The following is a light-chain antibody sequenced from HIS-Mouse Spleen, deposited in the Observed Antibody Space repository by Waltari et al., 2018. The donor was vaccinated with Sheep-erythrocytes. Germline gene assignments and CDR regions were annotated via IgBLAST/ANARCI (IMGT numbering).Light chain of an antibody. CDR1: SSTIGSNT. J-gene: IGLJ2*01. Sequence: QSVLTQPPSASGTPGQRVTISCSGSSSTIGSNTVNWYQQLPGTAPKLLIYSNNQRPSGVHDRFSGSKSGTSASLAISGLQAEDEADYYCSSYTSSSTQVFGGGTKLTVL. V-gene: IGLV1-44*01. CDR2: SNN. CDR3: SSYTSSSTQV.